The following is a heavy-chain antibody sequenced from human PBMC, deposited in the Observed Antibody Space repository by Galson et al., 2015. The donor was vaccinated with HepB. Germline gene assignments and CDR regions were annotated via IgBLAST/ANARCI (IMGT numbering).Heavy chain of an antibody. J-gene: IGHJ4*02. CDR1: GYTFTSYG. Sequence: SVKVSCKASGYTFTSYGISWVRQAPGQGLEWMGWISAYNGNTNYAQKLQGRVTMTTDTSTSTAYMELRSLRSDDTAVYYCARDSKGYCSGGSCYSVAYWGQGTLVTVSS. V-gene: IGHV1-18*01. CDR2: ISAYNGNT. CDR3: ARDSKGYCSGGSCYSVAY. D-gene: IGHD2-15*01.